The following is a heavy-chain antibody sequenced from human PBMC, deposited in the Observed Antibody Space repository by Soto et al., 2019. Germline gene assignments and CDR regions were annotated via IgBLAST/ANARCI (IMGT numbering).Heavy chain of an antibody. CDR1: GFSFRNYA. D-gene: IGHD2-2*01. CDR2: FSAGGRA. CDR3: AKESMPQHYCGTLFDY. Sequence: EVQLLESGGALVQPGGSLRLSCVASGFSFRNYALSWVRQAPGKGLEWVSTFSAGGRAYYADTVKGRFTIARDSSQNTMRLQISILRPEDTAVYYCAKESMPQHYCGTLFDYWGQGTRVTVSS. J-gene: IGHJ4*02. V-gene: IGHV3-23*01.